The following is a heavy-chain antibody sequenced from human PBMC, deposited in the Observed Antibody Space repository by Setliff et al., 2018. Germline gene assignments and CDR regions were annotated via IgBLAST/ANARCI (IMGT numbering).Heavy chain of an antibody. D-gene: IGHD4-17*01. CDR1: GFTFSYYA. J-gene: IGHJ4*02. V-gene: IGHV3-30*03. CDR3: ARWTTAFDY. Sequence: GGSLRLSCAASGFTFSYYAMHWVRQAPGKGLEWVAVMSFDGKNNYYADSVKGRITISRDNSKNTLYLQMSSLKPEDTAVYYCARWTTAFDYWGQGTLVTVSS. CDR2: MSFDGKNN.